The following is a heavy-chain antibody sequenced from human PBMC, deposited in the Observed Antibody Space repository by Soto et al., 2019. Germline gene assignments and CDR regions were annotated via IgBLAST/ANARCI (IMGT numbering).Heavy chain of an antibody. V-gene: IGHV3-21*01. CDR2: ISSTTNYK. D-gene: IGHD3-16*01. J-gene: IGHJ4*02. Sequence: GGSLRLSCAASGLTFSSYSMNWVRQAPGKGLEWVSSISSTTNYKYYADSVKGRFTISRDNAKNSLYLQMNSLRAEYTAVYYCAYYDYVWGIPPRYWGQGTLVTVSS. CDR1: GLTFSSYS. CDR3: AYYDYVWGIPPRY.